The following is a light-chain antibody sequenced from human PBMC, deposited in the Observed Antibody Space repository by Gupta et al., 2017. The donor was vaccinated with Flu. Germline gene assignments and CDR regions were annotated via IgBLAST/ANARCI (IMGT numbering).Light chain of an antibody. Sequence: QSVLTQPPSVSAAAGQKVTISCSGRTSNIGANYVSWYQQFPGRAPRLLILENDRRRSGMPDRFSGSKSGTSATLAITELQTGDEADYYCGTWDNSRNNARVFGGGTTLTVL. CDR2: END. CDR1: TSNIGANY. CDR3: GTWDNSRNNARV. V-gene: IGLV1-51*02. J-gene: IGLJ3*02.